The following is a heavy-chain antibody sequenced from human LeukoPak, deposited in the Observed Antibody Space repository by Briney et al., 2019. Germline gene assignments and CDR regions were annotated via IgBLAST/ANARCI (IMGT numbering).Heavy chain of an antibody. V-gene: IGHV1-2*02. Sequence: ASVKISCKASGYIFTDYYMHWVRQAPGQGLEWMGWVNPNSGGTNYAQKFQGRVTMTRDTSITTAYMELSRLRSDDTAVYYCARDRPPLWIDYWGQGTLVTVSS. J-gene: IGHJ4*02. CDR3: ARDRPPLWIDY. CDR2: VNPNSGGT. CDR1: GYIFTDYY. D-gene: IGHD2-2*03.